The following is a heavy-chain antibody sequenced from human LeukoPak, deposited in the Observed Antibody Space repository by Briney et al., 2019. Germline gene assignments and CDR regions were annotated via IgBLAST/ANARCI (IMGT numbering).Heavy chain of an antibody. CDR1: GFTFSSYW. V-gene: IGHV3-74*01. CDR2: INSDGSRT. Sequence: PGGSLRLSCAASGFTFSSYWMHWGRQAPGKGLMWVSRINSDGSRTTYADSVMGRFTISRDNAKRTLYLQMNSLRAENSAVYYCARVRDDYTYFDCWGQGTLVTVSS. J-gene: IGHJ4*02. D-gene: IGHD5-24*01. CDR3: ARVRDDYTYFDC.